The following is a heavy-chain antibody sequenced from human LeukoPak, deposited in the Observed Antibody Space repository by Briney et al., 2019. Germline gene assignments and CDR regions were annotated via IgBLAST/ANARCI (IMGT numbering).Heavy chain of an antibody. J-gene: IGHJ4*02. CDR2: INSDGSST. V-gene: IGHV3-74*01. CDR3: ARAGFTYYDDSSGYRPFDY. CDR1: GFTFSSYW. Sequence: GGSLRLSCAASGFTFSSYWMHWVRQAPGKGLVWVSRINSDGSSTSYADPVKGRFTISRDNAKNTLYLQMNSLRAEDTAVYYCARAGFTYYDDSSGYRPFDYWGRGTLVTVSS. D-gene: IGHD3-22*01.